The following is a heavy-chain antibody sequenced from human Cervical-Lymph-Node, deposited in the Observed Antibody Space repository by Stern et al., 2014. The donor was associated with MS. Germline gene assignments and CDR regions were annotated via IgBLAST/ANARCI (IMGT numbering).Heavy chain of an antibody. J-gene: IGHJ4*02. D-gene: IGHD5-18*01. CDR1: GYTFSDYY. Sequence: VQLLESGAEVKKPGASVKVSCKASGYTFSDYYMHWVRQAPGQGLEWMGWINPNTGGTSSAQKFQGRVTMTRDTSISTAFMELSRLRSDDTAVYYCAREVSGTAMVSGFDYWGQGTLVTVSS. CDR3: AREVSGTAMVSGFDY. CDR2: INPNTGGT. V-gene: IGHV1-2*02.